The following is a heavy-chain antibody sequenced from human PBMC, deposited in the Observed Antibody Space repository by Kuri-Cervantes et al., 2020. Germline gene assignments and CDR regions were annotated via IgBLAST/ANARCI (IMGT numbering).Heavy chain of an antibody. D-gene: IGHD1-26*01. CDR3: ARGTPLRYGGSYHSFDY. CDR2: ISWNSGSI. J-gene: IGHJ4*02. V-gene: IGHV3-9*01. Sequence: SLKISCAASGFTFDDYAMHWVRQAPGKGLEWVSGISWNSGSIGYADSVKGRFTISRDNAKNSLYLQMNSLRAEDTAVYYCARGTPLRYGGSYHSFDYWGQGTLVTVSS. CDR1: GFTFDDYA.